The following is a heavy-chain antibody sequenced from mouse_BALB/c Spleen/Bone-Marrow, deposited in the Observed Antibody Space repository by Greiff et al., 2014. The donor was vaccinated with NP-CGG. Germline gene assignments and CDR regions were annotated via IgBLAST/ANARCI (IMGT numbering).Heavy chain of an antibody. CDR2: IDPANGNT. V-gene: IGHV14-3*02. CDR3: AGASYYAMDY. Sequence: VQLQQPGAELVKPGASVKLSCTASGFNIKDTYMHWVRQRPEQGLEWIGRIDPANGNTKYDPKFQGKATITADTSSNTAYLQLSCLTSEDTAVYYCAGASYYAMDYWGQGTSVTVSS. CDR1: GFNIKDTY. J-gene: IGHJ4*01.